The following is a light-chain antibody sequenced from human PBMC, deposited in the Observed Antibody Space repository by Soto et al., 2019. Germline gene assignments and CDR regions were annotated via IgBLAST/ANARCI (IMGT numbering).Light chain of an antibody. CDR1: SSNIGAGYA. Sequence: QAVVTQPPSVSGAPGQRITISCTESSSNIGAGYAVHWYQHLPGTAPKLLIFDNNNRPSGVPDRFSGSKSGTSASLAITGLQAEDEADYYCQSFDSSLSVVVFGGGAKVTVL. V-gene: IGLV1-40*01. CDR3: QSFDSSLSVVV. J-gene: IGLJ2*01. CDR2: DNN.